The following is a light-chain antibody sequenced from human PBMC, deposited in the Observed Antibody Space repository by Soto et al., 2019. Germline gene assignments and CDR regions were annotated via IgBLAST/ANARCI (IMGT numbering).Light chain of an antibody. V-gene: IGKV1-39*01. CDR3: QQSYSTLRRT. Sequence: DIQMTQSPSSLSASIGDRVTITCRASQSISTYLNWYQQKPGKAPKLLISAASSLQGGVPSRLSGSGSRTYFTLTISRLQVEDFVTYYCQQSYSTLRRTFGQGTKVEIK. J-gene: IGKJ1*01. CDR1: QSISTY. CDR2: AAS.